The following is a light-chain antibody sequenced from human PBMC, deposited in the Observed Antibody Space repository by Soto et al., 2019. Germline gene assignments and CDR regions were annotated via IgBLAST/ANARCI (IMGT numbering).Light chain of an antibody. Sequence: QSALTQPASVSGSPGQSITISCTGTSSDVGGYNYVSWYQQHPGKAPKLMIYDVNNRPSGVSNRFSGSKSGYTASLTISGLQVEDEADYYCSSNTSSSTYVFGTGTKLTVL. CDR3: SSNTSSSTYV. J-gene: IGLJ1*01. CDR2: DVN. CDR1: SSDVGGYNY. V-gene: IGLV2-14*03.